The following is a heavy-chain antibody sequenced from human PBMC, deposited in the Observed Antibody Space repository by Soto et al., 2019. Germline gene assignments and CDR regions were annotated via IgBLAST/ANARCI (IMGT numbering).Heavy chain of an antibody. CDR3: AKGDNLGPKTGYAFDP. Sequence: SQTLSLTCAISGDSVSSNTASWNWIRQSPSRGLEWLGRTYFRSKWYNDYAVSVKSRIIINPDTSNNQLSLQLNSVTPEATAVYFCAKGDNLGPKTGYAFDPWGQGIMVTVSS. D-gene: IGHD5-12*01. CDR2: TYFRSKWYN. V-gene: IGHV6-1*01. J-gene: IGHJ5*02. CDR1: GDSVSSNTAS.